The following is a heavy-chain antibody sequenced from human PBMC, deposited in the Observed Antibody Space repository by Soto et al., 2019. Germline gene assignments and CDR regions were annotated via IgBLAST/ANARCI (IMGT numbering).Heavy chain of an antibody. CDR2: IRAYNGNS. Sequence: QVQLVKSGAEGKKPGASVKVSCKASGYTFTTYGISGVRQAPGQGLEWMGRIRAYNGNSNNAQKRQARVTTPTDTCTSTAYRELRSLRSDDTAVYYCAGCSGGSCSPLGNFDYWGQGTLVTVSS. J-gene: IGHJ4*02. CDR3: AGCSGGSCSPLGNFDY. V-gene: IGHV1-18*01. D-gene: IGHD2-15*01. CDR1: GYTFTTYG.